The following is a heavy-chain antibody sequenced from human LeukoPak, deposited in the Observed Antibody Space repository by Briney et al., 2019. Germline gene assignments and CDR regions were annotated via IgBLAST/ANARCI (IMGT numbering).Heavy chain of an antibody. CDR1: GFTFSNYA. CDR2: ISGSSGTT. CDR3: AKSWSCVQYNDWLCYFDY. J-gene: IGHJ4*02. Sequence: GGSLRLSCAASGFTFSNYAMSWVRQAPGKGLKWVSGISGSSGTTYYADSVQGRFTISRDNSKDTLYLQMNSLRDEDTAVYYCAKSWSCVQYNDWLCYFDYWGQGTLVTVSS. D-gene: IGHD3-9*01. V-gene: IGHV3-23*01.